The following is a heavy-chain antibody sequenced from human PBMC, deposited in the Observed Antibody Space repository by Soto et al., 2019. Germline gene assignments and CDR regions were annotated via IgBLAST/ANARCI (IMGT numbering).Heavy chain of an antibody. Sequence: QVQLVQSGAEVKKPGASVKVSCKASGYTFTGYDITWVRQAPGQGLEWMGWMNPNSGHRGYAQRFQGRVTMTSDNSISTDYRELSSLRSEDTAVYYCAKADPRYYSMDVWGKGTTVTVSS. V-gene: IGHV1-8*01. J-gene: IGHJ6*03. CDR2: MNPNSGHR. CDR3: AKADPRYYSMDV. CDR1: GYTFTGYD.